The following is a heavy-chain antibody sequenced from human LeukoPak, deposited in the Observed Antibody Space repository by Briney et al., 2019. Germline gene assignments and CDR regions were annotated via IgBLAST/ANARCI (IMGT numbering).Heavy chain of an antibody. J-gene: IGHJ6*02. D-gene: IGHD3-3*01. CDR1: GYTFTSYD. V-gene: IGHV1-8*01. Sequence: VASVKVSCKASGYTFTSYDINWVRQATGQGLEWMGWMNPNSGNTGYAQKFQGRVTMTRNTSISTAYMELSSLRSEDTAVYYCARFPYYDFWSGYSNLVYYYGMDVWGQGTTVTVSS. CDR2: MNPNSGNT. CDR3: ARFPYYDFWSGYSNLVYYYGMDV.